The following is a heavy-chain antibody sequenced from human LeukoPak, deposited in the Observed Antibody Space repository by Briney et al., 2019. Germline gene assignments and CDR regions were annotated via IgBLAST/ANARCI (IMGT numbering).Heavy chain of an antibody. CDR3: ARGDEYSDY. CDR1: GFTLSSYA. Sequence: LPGRSLRLSCAASGFTLSSYAMHWVRQAPGKGLEWVAVISYDGSNKYYADSVKGRFTISRDNSRNTLYLQTNSLRAEDTAVYYCARGDEYSDYWGQGTLVTVSS. J-gene: IGHJ4*02. V-gene: IGHV3-30*01. CDR2: ISYDGSNK. D-gene: IGHD6-6*01.